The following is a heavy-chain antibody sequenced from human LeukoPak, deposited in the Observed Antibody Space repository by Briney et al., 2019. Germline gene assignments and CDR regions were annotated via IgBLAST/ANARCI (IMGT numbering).Heavy chain of an antibody. Sequence: AGSLRLSCAASGFTFRSYSMNWVRQAPGKGLEWVSSISTSSTYIYYADSVKGRFTISRDNAKISLYLQMNSLRAEDTAVYYCARDPPFIIGTTFFDYWGQGTLVTVSS. CDR1: GFTFRSYS. J-gene: IGHJ4*02. V-gene: IGHV3-21*01. D-gene: IGHD1-20*01. CDR2: ISTSSTYI. CDR3: ARDPPFIIGTTFFDY.